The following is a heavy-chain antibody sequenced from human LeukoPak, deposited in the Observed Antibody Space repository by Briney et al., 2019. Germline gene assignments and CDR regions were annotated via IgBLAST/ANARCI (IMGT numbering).Heavy chain of an antibody. CDR3: AKDRVGNDYGDYGGPSYYFDY. D-gene: IGHD4-17*01. CDR2: IRYDGSNK. V-gene: IGHV3-30*02. J-gene: IGHJ4*02. CDR1: GFTFSSYG. Sequence: GGSLRLSCAASGFTFSSYGMHWVRQAPGKGLEWVAFIRYDGSNKYYADSVKGRFTISRDNSKNTLYLQMNSLRAEDTAVYYCAKDRVGNDYGDYGGPSYYFDYWGQGTLVTVSS.